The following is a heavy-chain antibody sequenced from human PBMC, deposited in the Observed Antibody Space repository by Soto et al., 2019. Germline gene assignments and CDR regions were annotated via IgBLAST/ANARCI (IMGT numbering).Heavy chain of an antibody. CDR2: IYWDDDK. D-gene: IGHD3-3*01. J-gene: IGHJ4*02. CDR3: AHRVLRTVFGLVTTTAIYFDF. Sequence: QITLKESGPTVVKPTETLTLTCTFSGFSLTTSGVGVGWVRQSPGKAPARLALIYWDDDKRYSTSLKSRLTITKDTSKRQVCLTMANVDPADTATYYCAHRVLRTVFGLVTTTAIYFDFCGQGTPGVVSS. V-gene: IGHV2-5*02. CDR1: GFSLTTSGVG.